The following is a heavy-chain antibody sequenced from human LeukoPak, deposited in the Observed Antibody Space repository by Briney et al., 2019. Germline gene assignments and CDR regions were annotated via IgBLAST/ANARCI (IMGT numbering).Heavy chain of an antibody. CDR3: ARGYCSGGSCNWFDP. CDR1: GYSFTNYW. CDR2: IDPSDSYT. J-gene: IGHJ5*02. V-gene: IGHV5-10-1*01. Sequence: GESLKISCKGSGYSFTNYWISWVRQMPGKGLEWMGKIDPSDSYTNYSPSFQGHVTISADKSIGTTYLQWSSLKASDTAMYYCARGYCSGGSCNWFDPWGQGTLVTVSS. D-gene: IGHD2-15*01.